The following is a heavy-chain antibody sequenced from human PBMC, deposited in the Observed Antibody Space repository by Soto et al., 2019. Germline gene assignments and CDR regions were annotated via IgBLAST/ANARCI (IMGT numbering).Heavy chain of an antibody. V-gene: IGHV3-21*01. Sequence: PVGSLRLSCEASGFTFSRDSMNWVRQVPGKGLEWVASISSGSSDTWYADSVKGRFIISRDNAQNSLFLQMNTLRPEDTAMYYCARVAYWGPGTQVTVSS. J-gene: IGHJ4*02. CDR2: ISSGSSDT. CDR1: GFTFSRDS. CDR3: ARVAY.